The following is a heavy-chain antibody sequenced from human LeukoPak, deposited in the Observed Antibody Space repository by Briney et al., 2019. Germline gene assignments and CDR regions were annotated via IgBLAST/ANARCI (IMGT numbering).Heavy chain of an antibody. CDR2: IYYSGST. CDR1: GGSISSGDYY. V-gene: IGHV4-30-4*01. Sequence: PSETPSLTCTVSGGSISSGDYYWSWIRQPPGKGLEWIGYIYYSGSTYYNPSLKSRVTTSVDTSKNQFSLKLSSVTAADTAVYYCARVPRGDPDLGWFDPWGQGTLVTVSS. J-gene: IGHJ5*02. D-gene: IGHD2-21*02. CDR3: ARVPRGDPDLGWFDP.